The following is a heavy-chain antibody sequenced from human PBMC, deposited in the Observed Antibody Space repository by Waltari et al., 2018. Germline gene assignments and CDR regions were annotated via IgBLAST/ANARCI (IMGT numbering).Heavy chain of an antibody. D-gene: IGHD3-3*01. CDR3: TRRREFFGPDY. CDR1: GYIFTDYD. J-gene: IGHJ4*02. Sequence: QVQLVQSGPEVKQPGASVKVSCEDSGYIFTDYDINWVRQAPGQGFEWMGWMNPNSGNTGYAQKFQGRVTMTMNTPTSRAYIELRDLRSDDTAVYYCTRRREFFGPDYWGQGSLVTVSA. CDR2: MNPNSGNT. V-gene: IGHV1-8*01.